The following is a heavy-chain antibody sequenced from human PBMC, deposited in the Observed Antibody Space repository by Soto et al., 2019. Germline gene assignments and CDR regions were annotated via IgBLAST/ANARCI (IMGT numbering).Heavy chain of an antibody. Sequence: QVQLVQSGAEVKKPGASVKVSCKASGYTLSSIGISWVRQAPGQGLEWMGWISPYKGNTHYAQGLQGRVTMSTDTSTSTAYMELRSLRSDDTAVYYCERDLDASGSYYTDYWGQGTLVTVSS. CDR1: GYTLSSIG. CDR2: ISPYKGNT. J-gene: IGHJ4*02. D-gene: IGHD3-10*01. V-gene: IGHV1-18*01. CDR3: ERDLDASGSYYTDY.